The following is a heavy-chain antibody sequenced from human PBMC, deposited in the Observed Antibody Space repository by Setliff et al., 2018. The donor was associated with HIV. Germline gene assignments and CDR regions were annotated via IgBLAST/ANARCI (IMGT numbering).Heavy chain of an antibody. D-gene: IGHD5-18*01. Sequence: PETLSLTCAVYGGSFSGYYWSWIRQPPGKGMEWIGEINHSGSTNYNPSLKSRVTISVDTSKNQFSLKLSSVTAADTAVYYCARGNAYPGIQLVDYWGQGTLVTVSS. J-gene: IGHJ4*02. V-gene: IGHV4-34*01. CDR3: ARGNAYPGIQLVDY. CDR1: GGSFSGYY. CDR2: INHSGST.